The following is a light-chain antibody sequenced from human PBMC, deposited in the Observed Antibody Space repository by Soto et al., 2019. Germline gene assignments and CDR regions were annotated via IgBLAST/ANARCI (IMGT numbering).Light chain of an antibody. Sequence: EIVMTQSPATLSVSPGERATLSCRASQSVRSHLAWYQQKPGQAPSLLIFGASTRATGVPARFSDSESGTEFTLTISSLQSEDFAVYYCQQYNNWPHLTFGQGTKVDIK. CDR3: QQYNNWPHLT. CDR1: QSVRSH. V-gene: IGKV3-15*01. CDR2: GAS. J-gene: IGKJ1*01.